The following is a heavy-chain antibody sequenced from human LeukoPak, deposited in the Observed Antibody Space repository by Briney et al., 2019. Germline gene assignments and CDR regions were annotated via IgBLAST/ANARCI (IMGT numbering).Heavy chain of an antibody. CDR2: ISSSGSTI. J-gene: IGHJ6*03. CDR3: ARVVSEAGASSSWYKEYYYYYYMDV. Sequence: GGSLRLSCAASGFTFSDYYMSWIRQAPGKGLEWVSYISSSGSTIYYADSVKGRFTISRDNAKNSLYLQMNSLRAEDTAVYYCARVVSEAGASSSWYKEYYYYYYMDVWGKGTTVTISS. V-gene: IGHV3-11*01. D-gene: IGHD6-13*01. CDR1: GFTFSDYY.